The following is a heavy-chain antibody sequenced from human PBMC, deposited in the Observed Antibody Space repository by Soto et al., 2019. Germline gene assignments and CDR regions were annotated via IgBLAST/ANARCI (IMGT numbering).Heavy chain of an antibody. CDR3: ARSIYGGNSYYLDY. D-gene: IGHD4-17*01. V-gene: IGHV4-30-4*01. Sequence: PSETLSLTCTVSGGSISSGDYYWSWIRQPPGKGLEWIGYIYYSGSTYYNPSLKSRVTVSVDTSKNQFSLKLSSVTAADTAVYYCARSIYGGNSYYLDYWGQGTLVTVSS. CDR1: GGSISSGDYY. J-gene: IGHJ4*02. CDR2: IYYSGST.